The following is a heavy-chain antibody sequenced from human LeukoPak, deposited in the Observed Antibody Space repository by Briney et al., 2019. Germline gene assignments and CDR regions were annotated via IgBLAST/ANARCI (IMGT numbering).Heavy chain of an antibody. V-gene: IGHV3-53*01. Sequence: GGSLTLSCAPSGLTVSIKYMSWVRQAPGKGLEWVSTLYSNGNSYYADSVNGRFTISRDNSKNTLSLQINSLRAEDTAVYYCARDYYVGSAYYSYYEGWGQGTLVTVSS. CDR1: GLTVSIKY. CDR3: ARDYYVGSAYYSYYEG. D-gene: IGHD3-22*01. CDR2: LYSNGNS. J-gene: IGHJ4*02.